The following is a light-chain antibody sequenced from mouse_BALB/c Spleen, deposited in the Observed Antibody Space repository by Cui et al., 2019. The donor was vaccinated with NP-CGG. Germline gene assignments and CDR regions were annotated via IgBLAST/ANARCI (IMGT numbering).Light chain of an antibody. J-gene: IGLJ1*01. CDR2: GTN. CDR3: ALWYSNHWV. V-gene: IGLV1*01. CDR1: TGAVTTSHY. Sequence: QAVVTQESALTTSPGETVTLTCRSSTGAVTTSHYANWVQEKPDHLFTGLIGGTNNRAPGVPARFSGSLLGHKAALTITGAQTEDEAIYFCALWYSNHWVFGGGTKLTVL.